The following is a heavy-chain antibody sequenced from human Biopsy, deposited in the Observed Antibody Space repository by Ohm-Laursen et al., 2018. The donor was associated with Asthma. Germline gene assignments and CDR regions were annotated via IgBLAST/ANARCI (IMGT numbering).Heavy chain of an antibody. CDR2: VIPIYGTT. CDR1: GDILSSFG. V-gene: IGHV1-69*13. D-gene: IGHD4-17*01. CDR3: ARGGYYGDRRYHDGLDV. J-gene: IGHJ6*02. Sequence: SVKVSCKAHGDILSSFGIKWVRKAPGQGLEWMGGVIPIYGTTHTAQKFQGRVTITADESTSTAYMELTSLRKEDTAVYYCARGGYYGDRRYHDGLDVWGQGTTVTVSS.